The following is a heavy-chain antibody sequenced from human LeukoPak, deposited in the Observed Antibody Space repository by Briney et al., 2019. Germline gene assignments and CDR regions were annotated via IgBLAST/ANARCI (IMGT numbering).Heavy chain of an antibody. Sequence: GRSLRLSCAASGFTFDDYAMHWVRQAPGKGLEWDSGISWNSGSIGYADSVKGRFTISRDNAKNSLYLQMNSLRAEDTALYYCAKDIFTMVRGVVDYWGQGTLVTVSS. CDR1: GFTFDDYA. CDR2: ISWNSGSI. V-gene: IGHV3-9*01. J-gene: IGHJ4*02. CDR3: AKDIFTMVRGVVDY. D-gene: IGHD3-10*01.